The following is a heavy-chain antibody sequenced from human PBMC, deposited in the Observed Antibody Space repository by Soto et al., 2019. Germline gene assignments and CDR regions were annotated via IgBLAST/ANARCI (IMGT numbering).Heavy chain of an antibody. D-gene: IGHD1-26*01. CDR3: AGAATGDSPPFDY. J-gene: IGHJ4*02. V-gene: IGHV3-30*03. CDR1: GFTFSSYG. Sequence: GGSLRLSCAASGFTFSSYGMHWVRQAPGKGLEWVAVISYDGSNKYYADSVKGRFTISRDNSKNTLYLQMNSLRAEDTAVYYCAGAATGDSPPFDYWGQGTLVTVSS. CDR2: ISYDGSNK.